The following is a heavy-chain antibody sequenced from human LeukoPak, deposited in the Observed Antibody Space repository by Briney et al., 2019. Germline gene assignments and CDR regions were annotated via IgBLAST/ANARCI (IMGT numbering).Heavy chain of an antibody. Sequence: SETLSLTCTVSSGSISNYYYYWGWIRQPPGKGLEWIGSISYSGSTYYNPSLKSRVTISIDTSKNQFSLKVTSMTAADTAVYYCARNYNRFYYYMDVWGKGTTVTVSS. CDR2: ISYSGST. CDR3: ARNYNRFYYYMDV. CDR1: SGSISNYYYY. D-gene: IGHD5-24*01. J-gene: IGHJ6*03. V-gene: IGHV4-39*07.